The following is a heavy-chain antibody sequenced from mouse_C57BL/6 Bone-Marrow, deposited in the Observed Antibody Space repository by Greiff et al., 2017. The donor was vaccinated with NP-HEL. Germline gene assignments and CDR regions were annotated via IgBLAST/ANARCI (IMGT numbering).Heavy chain of an antibody. CDR3: ACDYECYYAMDY. V-gene: IGHV1-69*01. J-gene: IGHJ4*01. D-gene: IGHD2-4*01. CDR2: IDPSASYT. Sequence: VQLQQPGAELVMPGASVKLSCKASGYTFTSYWMHWVKQRPGQGLEWIGEIDPSASYTNYNQKFKGKSTLTVDKSSSTAYMQLRSLTSEDSADYYCACDYECYYAMDYWGQGTSVTVSS. CDR1: GYTFTSYW.